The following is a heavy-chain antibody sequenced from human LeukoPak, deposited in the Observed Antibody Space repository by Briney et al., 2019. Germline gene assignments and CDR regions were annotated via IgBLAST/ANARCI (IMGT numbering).Heavy chain of an antibody. CDR3: ARVFCGSTSCYNSFDP. CDR2: MNTYNGHT. Sequence: ASVKVSCKASGYTFTTYGGTWVRQAPGQGFEWMGWMNTYNGHTNYAPKLQGRVTMTTDTSTNTAYMDLRSLRFDDTAVYYCARVFCGSTSCYNSFDPWGQGTQVTVSS. D-gene: IGHD2-2*01. V-gene: IGHV1-18*01. CDR1: GYTFTTYG. J-gene: IGHJ5*02.